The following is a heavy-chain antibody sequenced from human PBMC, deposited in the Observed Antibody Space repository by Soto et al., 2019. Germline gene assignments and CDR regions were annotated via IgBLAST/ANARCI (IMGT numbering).Heavy chain of an antibody. CDR1: GFTFSSYA. CDR3: ATIEYGSASYYYGMDV. D-gene: IGHD6-6*01. Sequence: EVQLLESGGGLVQPGGSLRLSCAASGFTFSSYAMSWVRQAPGKGLEWVSAISGSGGSTYYADSVKGRFTISRDNSKNTLYLQMNSLRAEDTAVYYCATIEYGSASYYYGMDVWGQGTTVTVSS. J-gene: IGHJ6*02. V-gene: IGHV3-23*01. CDR2: ISGSGGST.